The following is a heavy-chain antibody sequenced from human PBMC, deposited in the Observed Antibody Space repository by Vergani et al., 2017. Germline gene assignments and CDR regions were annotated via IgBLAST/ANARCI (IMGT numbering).Heavy chain of an antibody. CDR1: GFTFGDYA. V-gene: IGHV3-49*03. J-gene: IGHJ5*02. CDR2: IRSKAYGGTT. D-gene: IGHD3-9*01. Sequence: EVQLVGSGGGLVQPGRSLRLSCTASGFTFGDYAMSWFRQAPGKGLEWVGFIRSKAYGGTTEYAASVKGRFTISRDDSKSIAYLQMNSLKTEDTAVYYCTRVASNILTDYYLNWFDPWGQGTLVTVSS. CDR3: TRVASNILTDYYLNWFDP.